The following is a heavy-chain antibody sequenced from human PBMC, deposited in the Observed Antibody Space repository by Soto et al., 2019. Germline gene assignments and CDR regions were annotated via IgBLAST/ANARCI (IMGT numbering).Heavy chain of an antibody. V-gene: IGHV4-34*01. CDR3: ARGVYDYIWGSYRSDAFDI. Sequence: QVQLQQWGAGLLKPSETLSLTCAVYGGSFSGYYWSWIRQPPGKGLEWIGEINHSGSTNYNPSLKGRVTISVDTSKNQFSLKLSSVTAADTAVYYCARGVYDYIWGSYRSDAFDIWGQGTMVAVSS. J-gene: IGHJ3*02. D-gene: IGHD3-16*02. CDR2: INHSGST. CDR1: GGSFSGYY.